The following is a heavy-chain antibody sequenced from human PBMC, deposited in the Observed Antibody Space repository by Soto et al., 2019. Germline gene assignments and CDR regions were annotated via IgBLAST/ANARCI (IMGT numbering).Heavy chain of an antibody. Sequence: PGESLKISCKGSGYSFTSYWISWVRQMPGKGLEWMGRIDPSDSYTNYSPSFQGHVTISADKSISTAYLQWSSLKASDTAMYYCARLLAHYCSGGSCYRYYYHAMDVWGQGTTVTVSS. D-gene: IGHD2-15*01. CDR2: IDPSDSYT. CDR3: ARLLAHYCSGGSCYRYYYHAMDV. J-gene: IGHJ6*02. V-gene: IGHV5-10-1*01. CDR1: GYSFTSYW.